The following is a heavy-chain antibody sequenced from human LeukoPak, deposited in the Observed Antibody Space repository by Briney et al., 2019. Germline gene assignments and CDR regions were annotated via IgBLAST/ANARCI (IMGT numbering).Heavy chain of an antibody. J-gene: IGHJ4*02. CDR1: GFTFSTYS. CDR3: AREDDAADY. D-gene: IGHD3-16*01. Sequence: GGSLRLSCAASGFTFSTYSMNWVRQAPGQGLECVSSISTGSGYIYYADSVKGRFTISRDNAKNSLYLQMNSLRAEDTAVYYFAREDDAADYWGQGTLATVSS. CDR2: ISTGSGYI. V-gene: IGHV3-21*04.